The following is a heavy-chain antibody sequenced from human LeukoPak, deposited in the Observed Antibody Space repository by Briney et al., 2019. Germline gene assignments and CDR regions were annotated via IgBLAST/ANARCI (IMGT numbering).Heavy chain of an antibody. D-gene: IGHD1-26*01. V-gene: IGHV3-21*01. Sequence: GGSLRLSCAASGFTFSSYSMNWVRQAPGKGLEWVSSISSSSRYIYYADSVKGRFTISRDNAKNSLYLQMNSLRAEDTAVYYCWGKGYSGSYSTHDTDIWGQGTMVTVSS. CDR2: ISSSSRYI. CDR3: WGKGYSGSYSTHDTDI. J-gene: IGHJ3*02. CDR1: GFTFSSYS.